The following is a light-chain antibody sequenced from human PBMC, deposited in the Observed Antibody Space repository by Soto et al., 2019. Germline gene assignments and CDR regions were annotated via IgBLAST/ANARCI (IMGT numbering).Light chain of an antibody. J-gene: IGKJ2*01. CDR2: DAV. V-gene: IGKV3-11*01. CDR3: QQRRKWPPYT. CDR1: QSVASY. Sequence: EIVLTQSPATLSLSPGERATLSCRVSQSVASYLAWYQQKPGQAPRLVIYDAVNRATGIPARFSGSGSGTDFTLTISNLEPEDFAVYYCQQRRKWPPYTFGQGTKLEIK.